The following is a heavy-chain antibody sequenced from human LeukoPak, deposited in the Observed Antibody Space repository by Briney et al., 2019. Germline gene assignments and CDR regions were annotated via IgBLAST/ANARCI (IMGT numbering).Heavy chain of an antibody. CDR1: GFTFSSYA. Sequence: PGGSLRLSCAASGFTFSSYAMHWVRQAPGKGLEWVAVISYDGSNKYYADSVKGRFTISRDNSKNTLYLQMNSLRAEDTAVYYCAREHSGYESFYYYYYMDIWGKGTTVTVSS. CDR2: ISYDGSNK. J-gene: IGHJ6*03. D-gene: IGHD5-12*01. CDR3: AREHSGYESFYYYYYMDI. V-gene: IGHV3-30*04.